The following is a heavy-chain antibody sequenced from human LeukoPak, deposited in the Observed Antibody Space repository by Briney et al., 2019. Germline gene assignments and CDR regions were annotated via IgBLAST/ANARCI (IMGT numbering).Heavy chain of an antibody. Sequence: GGSLRLSCAASGFTFSSYGMHWVRQAPGKGLEWVAFIRYDGSNKYYADSVKGRFTISRDNSKNTLYLQMNSLRAEDTAVYYCARGYRGSGLKYYFDYWGQGTLVTVSS. D-gene: IGHD1-26*01. V-gene: IGHV3-30*02. CDR2: IRYDGSNK. CDR3: ARGYRGSGLKYYFDY. J-gene: IGHJ4*02. CDR1: GFTFSSYG.